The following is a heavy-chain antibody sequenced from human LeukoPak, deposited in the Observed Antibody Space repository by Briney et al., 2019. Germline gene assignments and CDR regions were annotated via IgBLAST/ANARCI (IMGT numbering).Heavy chain of an antibody. CDR3: ARLVGGYSSSWYEYYFDS. J-gene: IGHJ4*02. CDR1: GYSFTNYW. Sequence: GECPKISCKGSGYSFTNYWIGWVRQMPGKGLEWMGIVFYVDCDTRYSPSFQGQVTISADKSISTAYLQWSSLKASDTAIYYCARLVGGYSSSWYEYYFDSWGQGTLVT. CDR2: VFYVDCDT. V-gene: IGHV5-51*01. D-gene: IGHD6-13*01.